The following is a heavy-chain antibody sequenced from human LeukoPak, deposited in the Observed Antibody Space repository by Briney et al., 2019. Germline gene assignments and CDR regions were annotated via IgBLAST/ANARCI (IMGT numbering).Heavy chain of an antibody. CDR2: ISGSGGTT. CDR3: VKDLGMFGVLSRPDS. J-gene: IGHJ4*02. Sequence: PGGSLRLSCAASGFTFSSYAMSWVRQAPGKGLEWVSGISGSGGTTYYADSVNGRFTISRDNSKNTVHLQMNSLRVEDTAVYYCVKDLGMFGVLSRPDSWGQGTLVTVSS. D-gene: IGHD3-3*01. V-gene: IGHV3-23*01. CDR1: GFTFSSYA.